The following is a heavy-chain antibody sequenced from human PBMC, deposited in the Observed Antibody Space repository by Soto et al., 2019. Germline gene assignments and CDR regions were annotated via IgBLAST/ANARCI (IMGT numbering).Heavy chain of an antibody. V-gene: IGHV4-34*01. CDR1: GGSLTDYY. CDR2: INHSGST. J-gene: IGHJ6*02. Sequence: SETLSLTCAVYGGSLTDYYWSWIRQPPGKGLEWIGEINHSGSTNYNPSLRSRVTISVDTSKHQFSLKLSSVTAADTAVYYCARLPRLGYCSSTSCPPGISYYYGMDVWGQGTTVTVSS. D-gene: IGHD2-2*01. CDR3: ARLPRLGYCSSTSCPPGISYYYGMDV.